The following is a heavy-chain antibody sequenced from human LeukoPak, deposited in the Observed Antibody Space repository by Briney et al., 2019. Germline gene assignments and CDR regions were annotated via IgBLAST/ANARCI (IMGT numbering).Heavy chain of an antibody. CDR3: ARQGQHDSYYFDY. Sequence: GESLKISCKGSGYSFTSYWIGWVRQMLGKGLEWMGIIYPGDSDTRYSPSFQGQVTISADKSISTAYLQWSSLKASDTAMYYCARQGQHDSYYFDYWGQGTLVTVSS. D-gene: IGHD3-22*01. CDR2: IYPGDSDT. J-gene: IGHJ4*02. CDR1: GYSFTSYW. V-gene: IGHV5-51*01.